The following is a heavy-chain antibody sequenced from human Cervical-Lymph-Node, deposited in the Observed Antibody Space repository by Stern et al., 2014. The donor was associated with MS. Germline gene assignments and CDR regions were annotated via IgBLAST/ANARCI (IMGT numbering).Heavy chain of an antibody. CDR2: IYTGGRT. Sequence: QVQLVESGPGLVKPAQTLSLTCTVSGGPIASGNFFWTWIRQPAGKGLEWIGRIYTGGRTIYNPSLESRVTIFMDTSKNHFSRSLSSVTAADTAIYYCARDTSGWSKPDFWGQGTLVTVSS. D-gene: IGHD2-2*01. J-gene: IGHJ4*02. CDR3: ARDTSGWSKPDF. CDR1: GGPIASGNFF. V-gene: IGHV4-61*02.